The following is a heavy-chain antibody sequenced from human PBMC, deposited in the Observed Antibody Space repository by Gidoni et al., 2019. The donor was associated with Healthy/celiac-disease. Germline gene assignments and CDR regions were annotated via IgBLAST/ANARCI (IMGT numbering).Heavy chain of an antibody. J-gene: IGHJ2*01. D-gene: IGHD3-22*01. CDR1: GFSLSTSGVG. CDR2: IYWNDDK. V-gene: IGHV2-5*01. Sequence: QITLKESGPTLVKPTQTLTLTCTFSGFSLSTSGVGVGWIRQPPGKALEWLALIYWNDDKRYSPSLKSRLTITKDTSKNQVVLTMTNMDPVDTATYYCAHRDVLDYYDSSDVNWYFDLWGRGTLVTVSS. CDR3: AHRDVLDYYDSSDVNWYFDL.